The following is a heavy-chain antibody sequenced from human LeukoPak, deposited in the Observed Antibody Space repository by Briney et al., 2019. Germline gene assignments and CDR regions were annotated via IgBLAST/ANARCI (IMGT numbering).Heavy chain of an antibody. Sequence: SVKVSCKASGGTFSSYAISWVRQAPGQGLEWMGGIILIFGTANYAQKFQGRVTITADESTSTAYMELSSPRSEDTAVYYCARDGPYDFWSGYYSYFDYWGQGTLVTVSS. CDR1: GGTFSSYA. D-gene: IGHD3-3*01. J-gene: IGHJ4*02. CDR3: ARDGPYDFWSGYYSYFDY. CDR2: IILIFGTA. V-gene: IGHV1-69*13.